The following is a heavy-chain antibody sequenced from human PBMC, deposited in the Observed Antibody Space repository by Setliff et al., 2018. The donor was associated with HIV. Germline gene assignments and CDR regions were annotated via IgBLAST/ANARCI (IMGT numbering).Heavy chain of an antibody. Sequence: PSETLFLTCTVSGGSITSSTYYWGWIRQSPRKGLEWIGTMYHSGPAYYNPSLKSRVTISVDTSKNQFSLKLTSVTAADTAVYYCARHVPGTRDASDIWGQGTMVTVS. J-gene: IGHJ3*02. V-gene: IGHV4-39*01. D-gene: IGHD3-10*02. CDR2: MYHSGPA. CDR1: GGSITSSTYY. CDR3: ARHVPGTRDASDI.